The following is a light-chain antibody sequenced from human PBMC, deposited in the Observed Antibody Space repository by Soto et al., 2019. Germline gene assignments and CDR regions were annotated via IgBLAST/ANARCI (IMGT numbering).Light chain of an antibody. V-gene: IGLV2-8*01. Sequence: QPVLTQPRSASGSPGQSVTISCTGTSSDVGGYSYVSWDQQHPGKAPRLMIYGVSNPPPGVPARFSGSKSGNTASLPVSGLQAEEEPAYYCSSSAGRTTLVFGGETQLTVL. CDR1: SSDVGGYSY. CDR3: SSSAGRTTLV. CDR2: GVS. J-gene: IGLJ2*01.